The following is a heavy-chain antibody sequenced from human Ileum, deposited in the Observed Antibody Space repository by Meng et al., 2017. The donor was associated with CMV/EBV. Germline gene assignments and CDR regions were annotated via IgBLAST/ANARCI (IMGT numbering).Heavy chain of an antibody. J-gene: IGHJ5*02. CDR1: GGSRSSSSYD. V-gene: IGHV4-39*07. D-gene: IGHD4-11*01. Sequence: QRERGHGWVKPSGTLSRACTYCGGSRSSSSYDWGWVRQPPGKRLEWIGIIYYRGTTYYNPSLKSRVTMSIDTSKNQFSLNLRSVTAADTAVYYCVRDKDNNYLLDWFDPWGQGTLVTVSS. CDR2: IYYRGTT. CDR3: VRDKDNNYLLDWFDP.